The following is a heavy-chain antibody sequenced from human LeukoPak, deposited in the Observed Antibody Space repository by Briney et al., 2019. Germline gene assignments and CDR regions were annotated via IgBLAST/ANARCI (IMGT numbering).Heavy chain of an antibody. D-gene: IGHD3-22*01. CDR2: ISSSSSYI. CDR1: GFTFSSYS. J-gene: IGHJ4*02. CDR3: ARDNVRSDYYDSSGYLLFAFDY. V-gene: IGHV3-21*01. Sequence: GGSLRLSCAASGFTFSSYSMNWVRQAPGKGLEWDSSISSSSSYIYYADSVKGRFTISRDNAKSSLYLKMNSLRAEDTAVYYCARDNVRSDYYDSSGYLLFAFDYWGQGTLVTVSS.